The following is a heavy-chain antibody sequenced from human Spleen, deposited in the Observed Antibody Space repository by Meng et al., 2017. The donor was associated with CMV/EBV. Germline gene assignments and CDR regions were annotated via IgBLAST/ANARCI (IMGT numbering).Heavy chain of an antibody. Sequence: GGSLRLSCKGSGYSFTSYWIGWVRQMPGKGLEWMGIIFPGDSDTTYSPSFQGQVTISADKSISTAYLQWSSLKASDTAIYYCARQHDTSSWDNWFDPWGQGALVTVSS. CDR3: ARQHDTSSWDNWFDP. CDR2: IFPGDSDT. V-gene: IGHV5-51*01. J-gene: IGHJ5*02. D-gene: IGHD6-13*01. CDR1: GYSFTSYW.